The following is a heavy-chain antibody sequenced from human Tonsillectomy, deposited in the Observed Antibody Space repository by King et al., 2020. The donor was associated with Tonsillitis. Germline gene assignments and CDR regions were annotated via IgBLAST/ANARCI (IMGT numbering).Heavy chain of an antibody. CDR1: GGSISSNSYY. CDR3: ARDTGARYFDY. J-gene: IGHJ4*02. Sequence: QLQESGPGLVKPSQTLALTCTVSGGSISSNSYYWSCIRQPAGKGLEWIGGSDPSGITNYNPSLKSRVTISVDTSKNQFSLRLSSVTAADTAIYYCARDTGARYFDYWGQGTLVTVSS. V-gene: IGHV4-61*02. D-gene: IGHD1-26*01. CDR2: SDPSGIT.